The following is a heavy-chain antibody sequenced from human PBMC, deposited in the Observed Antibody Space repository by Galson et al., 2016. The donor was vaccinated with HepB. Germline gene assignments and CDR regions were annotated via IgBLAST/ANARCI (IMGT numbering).Heavy chain of an antibody. CDR1: GFTFSSYG. V-gene: IGHV3-23*01. Sequence: SLRLSCAASGFTFSSYGMSWVRQAPGKGLEWVSTISGSGIDTYYADSVKGRFTISRDNSKNTLYLQMNSLRGEDTAVYYCARGLAYNYGYFDYWGQGTLVTVSS. CDR3: ARGLAYNYGYFDY. D-gene: IGHD5-18*01. CDR2: ISGSGIDT. J-gene: IGHJ4*02.